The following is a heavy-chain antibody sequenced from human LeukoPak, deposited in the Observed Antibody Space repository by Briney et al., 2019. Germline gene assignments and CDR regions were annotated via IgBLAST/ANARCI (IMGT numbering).Heavy chain of an antibody. CDR2: IWHDGSNK. V-gene: IGHV3-33*08. CDR3: ARQTATYDLDY. D-gene: IGHD3-3*01. J-gene: IGHJ4*02. CDR1: GSSFTDSW. Sequence: GGSLRLSCAASGSSFTDSWMSWVRQAPGKGLEWVGVIWHDGSNKYYGDSVKGRFTISRDNSKNTLYLQMSSLRVEDTAVYYCARQTATYDLDYWGQGTLVTVSS.